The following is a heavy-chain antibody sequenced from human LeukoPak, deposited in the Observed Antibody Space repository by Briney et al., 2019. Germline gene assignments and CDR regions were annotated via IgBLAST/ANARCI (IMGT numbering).Heavy chain of an antibody. CDR1: GFTFSSYS. D-gene: IGHD5-12*01. J-gene: IGHJ5*02. Sequence: GGSLRLSCAASGFTFSSYSMNWVRQAPGKGLEWVSSISSSSSYIYYADSVKGRFTISRDNSKNTLYLQMNSLRTEDTAVYYCAKDPHSGYDLNWFDPWGQGTLVTVSS. CDR2: ISSSSSYI. CDR3: AKDPHSGYDLNWFDP. V-gene: IGHV3-21*01.